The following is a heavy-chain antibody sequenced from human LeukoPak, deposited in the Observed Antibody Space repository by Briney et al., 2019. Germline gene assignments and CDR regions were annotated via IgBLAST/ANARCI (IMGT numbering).Heavy chain of an antibody. Sequence: PSETLSLTCAVYGGSFSGYYWSWIRQPPGKGLEWIGEIYHSGSTNYNPSLKSRVTISVDKSKNQFSLKLSSVTAADTAVYYCAGLVGRYSSGLYYYYFDYWGQGTLVTVSS. J-gene: IGHJ4*02. CDR3: AGLVGRYSSGLYYYYFDY. D-gene: IGHD3-22*01. CDR2: IYHSGST. CDR1: GGSFSGYY. V-gene: IGHV4-34*01.